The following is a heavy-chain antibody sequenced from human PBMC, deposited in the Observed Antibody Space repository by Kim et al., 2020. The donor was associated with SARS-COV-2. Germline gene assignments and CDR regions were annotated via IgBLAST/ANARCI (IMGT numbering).Heavy chain of an antibody. V-gene: IGHV4-31*03. Sequence: SETLSLTCTVSGGSVSSAGYHWSWIRQHPGKGLEWIGYVSYSGSTYYIPSLKSRITMSIDTSKNQFSLKLSSVTAADTAVYYCARVWRYCSGGSCYPNW. CDR2: VSYSGST. CDR3: ARVWRYCSGGSCYPNW. D-gene: IGHD2-15*01. CDR1: GGSVSSAGYH. J-gene: IGHJ5*01.